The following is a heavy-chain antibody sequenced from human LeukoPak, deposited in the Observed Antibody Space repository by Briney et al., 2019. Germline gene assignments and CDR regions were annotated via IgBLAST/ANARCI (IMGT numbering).Heavy chain of an antibody. CDR2: INWNGGST. CDR3: ARSMAMVRGFDY. J-gene: IGHJ4*02. CDR1: GFTFDDYG. V-gene: IGHV3-20*04. Sequence: PGGSLRLSCAASGFTFDDYGMSWVRQAPGKGLEWVSGINWNGGSTGYADSVKGRFTISRDNAKNSLYLQMNSLSAEDTALYYCARSMAMVRGFDYWGQGTLVTVSS. D-gene: IGHD3-10*01.